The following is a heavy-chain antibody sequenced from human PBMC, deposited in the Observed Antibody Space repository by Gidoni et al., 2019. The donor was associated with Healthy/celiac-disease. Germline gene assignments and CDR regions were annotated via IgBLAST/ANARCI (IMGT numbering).Heavy chain of an antibody. J-gene: IGHJ3*02. CDR1: GFTFSSYA. Sequence: QVQLVESGGGVVQPGRSLRLYCAASGFTFSSYAMHWVRQAPGKGLEWLAVISYDGSNKYYADSVKGRFTISRDNSKNTLYLQMNSLRAEDTAVYYCAREKVVVIAFDIWGQGTMVTVSS. CDR2: ISYDGSNK. CDR3: AREKVVVIAFDI. D-gene: IGHD3-22*01. V-gene: IGHV3-30*04.